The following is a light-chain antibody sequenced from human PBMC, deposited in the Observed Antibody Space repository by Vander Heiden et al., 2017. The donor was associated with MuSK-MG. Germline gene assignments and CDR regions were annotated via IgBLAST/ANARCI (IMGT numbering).Light chain of an antibody. CDR1: QSVLYSSNNNNY. Sequence: DIVMTQSPDSLAVSLGERATINCKSSQSVLYSSNNNNYLAWYQQKPGQPPKLPIYWASTRESGVPDRFSGSGSGTDFTLTISSLQAEDVAVYYCQQYYTKPRTFGQGTKVEIK. CDR2: WAS. V-gene: IGKV4-1*01. J-gene: IGKJ1*01. CDR3: QQYYTKPRT.